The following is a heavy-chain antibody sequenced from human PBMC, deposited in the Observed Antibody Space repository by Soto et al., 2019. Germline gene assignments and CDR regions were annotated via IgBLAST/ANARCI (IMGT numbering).Heavy chain of an antibody. CDR1: GYSFAGYW. J-gene: IGHJ4*02. CDR3: ARQIYDSDTGPNFQYYFDS. Sequence: PGESLKISCKGSGYSFAGYWITWVRQKPGKGLEWMGRIDPSDSQTYYSPSFRGHVTISVTKSTTTVFLQWSSLRASDTAMYYCARQIYDSDTGPNFQYYFDSWGQGTPVTVS. D-gene: IGHD3-22*01. CDR2: IDPSDSQT. V-gene: IGHV5-10-1*01.